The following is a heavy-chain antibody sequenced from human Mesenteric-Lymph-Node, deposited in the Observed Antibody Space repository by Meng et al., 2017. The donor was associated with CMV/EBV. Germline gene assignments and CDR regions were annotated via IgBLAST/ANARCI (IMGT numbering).Heavy chain of an antibody. V-gene: IGHV3-30*02. Sequence: GESLKISCGVSGFIYRSYGIHWVRQAPGKGLEWVAFMRNDGTYKDYADSVKGRFTIYRDNSKNTLYLQMNSLRAEDTAVYYCGKDRDAGEAADWFDPGGQGTLVTVSS. CDR2: MRNDGTYK. CDR3: GKDRDAGEAADWFDP. CDR1: GFIYRSYG. D-gene: IGHD6-13*01. J-gene: IGHJ5*02.